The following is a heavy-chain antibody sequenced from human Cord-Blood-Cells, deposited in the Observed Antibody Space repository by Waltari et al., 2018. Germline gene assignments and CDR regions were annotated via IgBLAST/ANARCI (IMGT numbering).Heavy chain of an antibody. CDR3: ARLGATESGAFDP. V-gene: IGHV3-30-3*01. CDR1: GFTFRCYA. D-gene: IGHD1-26*01. Sequence: QVQLVESGVAVVRPGRSLRLSCASSGFTFRCYAMHWVGQAPGEGLGWVAVIYDDGSNKYYADSVKGRFTISRDNSKNTLYLQMNSLRAEDTAVYYCARLGATESGAFDPWGQGTLVTVSS. CDR2: IYDDGSNK. J-gene: IGHJ5*02.